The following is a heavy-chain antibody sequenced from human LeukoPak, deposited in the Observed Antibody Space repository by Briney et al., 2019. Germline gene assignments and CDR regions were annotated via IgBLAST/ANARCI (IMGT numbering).Heavy chain of an antibody. D-gene: IGHD3-22*01. J-gene: IGHJ4*02. V-gene: IGHV4-34*01. CDR3: ANQQPYYYDSSAPN. Sequence: SETLSLTCGVYGGSFSGYYWNWIRQPPGKGLEWIGSIYYSGSTYYNPSLKSRVTISVDTSKNQFSLKLSSVTAADTAVYYCANQQPYYYDSSAPNWGQGTLVTVSS. CDR2: IYYSGST. CDR1: GGSFSGYY.